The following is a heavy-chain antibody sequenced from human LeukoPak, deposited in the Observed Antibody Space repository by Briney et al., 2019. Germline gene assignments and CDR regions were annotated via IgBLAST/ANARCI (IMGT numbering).Heavy chain of an antibody. V-gene: IGHV4-4*07. CDR3: ARATVGSTGGIFFDY. CDR2: IYSTGNT. CDR1: GGSISSYY. Sequence: PSETLSLTCTVSGGSISSYYWSWIRQPAGKGLEWIGRIYSTGNTNYNPSLKSRVTMSVDTSKNQLSLKLTSVTAADTAVYYCARATVGSTGGIFFDYWGQGTLVTVSS. J-gene: IGHJ4*02. D-gene: IGHD1-26*01.